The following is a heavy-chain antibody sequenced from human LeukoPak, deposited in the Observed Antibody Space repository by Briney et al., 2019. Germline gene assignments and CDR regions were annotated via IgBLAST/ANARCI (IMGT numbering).Heavy chain of an antibody. J-gene: IGHJ5*02. CDR2: INTDGSST. V-gene: IGHV3-74*01. CDR3: ARESGIAVALDL. Sequence: PGGSLRLSCAASGFTFSSYWMHWVRQAPGKGLVWVSRINTDGSSTSYADSVKGRFTISRDNAKNTLYLQMNSLRAEDTAVYYCARESGIAVALDLWGQGTLVTVSS. CDR1: GFTFSSYW. D-gene: IGHD6-13*01.